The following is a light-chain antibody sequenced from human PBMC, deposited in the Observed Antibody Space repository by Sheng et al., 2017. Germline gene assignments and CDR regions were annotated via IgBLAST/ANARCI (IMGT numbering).Light chain of an antibody. CDR3: QSYDTSRSGNVV. CDR2: DSR. V-gene: IGLV1-40*01. CDR1: SSNIGAGYN. J-gene: IGLJ2*01. Sequence: QSVLTQPPSMSGAPGQRVTISCTGSSSNIGAGYNVHWYQHLPGTAPKLLIYDSRNRPSGVPXRFSGSKSGTSASLAITGLQAEDEADYYCQSYDTSRSGNVVFGGGTKVTVL.